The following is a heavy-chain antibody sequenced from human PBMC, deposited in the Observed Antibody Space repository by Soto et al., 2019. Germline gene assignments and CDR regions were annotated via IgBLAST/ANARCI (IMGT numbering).Heavy chain of an antibody. J-gene: IGHJ6*02. Sequence: EVQLVESGGGLVQPGGSLRLSCAASGFTFSSYWMSWVRQAPGKGLEWVANIKQDGSEKDYVDSVKGRFTISRDNAKNPLYLQMKSLRAEDTAVYYCARERRKSYYYYGMDVWGQGTTVTVSS. CDR2: IKQDGSEK. CDR3: ARERRKSYYYYGMDV. CDR1: GFTFSSYW. V-gene: IGHV3-7*05.